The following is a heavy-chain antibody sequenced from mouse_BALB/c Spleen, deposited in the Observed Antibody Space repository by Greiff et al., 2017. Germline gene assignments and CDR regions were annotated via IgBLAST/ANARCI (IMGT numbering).Heavy chain of an antibody. Sequence: EVQLVESGGGLVKPGGSLKLSCAASGFTFSSYTMSWVRQTPEKRLEWVATISSGGSYTYYPDSVKGRFTISRDNAKNTLYLQMSSLKSEDTAMYYCTREGGYDDYYAMDYWGQGTSVTVSS. CDR2: ISSGGSYT. CDR1: GFTFSSYT. V-gene: IGHV5-6-4*01. J-gene: IGHJ4*01. CDR3: TREGGYDDYYAMDY. D-gene: IGHD2-2*01.